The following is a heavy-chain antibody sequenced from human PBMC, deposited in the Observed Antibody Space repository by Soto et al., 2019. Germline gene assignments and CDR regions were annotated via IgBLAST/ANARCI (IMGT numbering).Heavy chain of an antibody. D-gene: IGHD2-2*01. J-gene: IGHJ4*02. CDR3: TTDPIVVVPAAMYDFDY. Sequence: GGSLRLSCAASGFIFSGSAMHWVRQAPGKGLEWVGGIKSKTDGGTTDYAAPVKGRFTISRDDSKNTLYLQMNSLKTEDTAVYYCTTDPIVVVPAAMYDFDYWGQGTLVTVSS. V-gene: IGHV3-15*01. CDR1: GFIFSGSA. CDR2: IKSKTDGGTT.